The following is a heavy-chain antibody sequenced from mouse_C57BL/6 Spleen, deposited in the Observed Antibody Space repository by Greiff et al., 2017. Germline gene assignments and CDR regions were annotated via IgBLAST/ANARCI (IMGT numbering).Heavy chain of an antibody. CDR2: IRLKSDNYAT. CDR1: GFTFSNYW. Sequence: EVHLVESGGGLVQPGGSMKLSCVASGFTFSNYWMNWVRQSPEKGLEWVAQIRLKSDNYATHYAESVKGRFTISRDDSKSSVYLQMNNVRAEDTGVYACTGTYGGMDYWGQGTSVTVSA. CDR3: TGTYGGMDY. D-gene: IGHD1-1*02. V-gene: IGHV6-3*01. J-gene: IGHJ4*01.